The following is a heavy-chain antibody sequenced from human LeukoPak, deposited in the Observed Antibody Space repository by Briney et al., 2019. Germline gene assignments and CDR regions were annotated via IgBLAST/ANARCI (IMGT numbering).Heavy chain of an antibody. CDR3: ARGYTSGWYYFDY. Sequence: SETLSLTCTVSGGSISSYYWSWIRQPPGKGLEWIGYIYYSGSTNYNPSLKSRVTISVDTSKNQFSLKLSSVTAADTAVCYCARGYTSGWYYFDYWGQGTLVTVSS. V-gene: IGHV4-59*01. D-gene: IGHD6-19*01. J-gene: IGHJ4*02. CDR1: GGSISSYY. CDR2: IYYSGST.